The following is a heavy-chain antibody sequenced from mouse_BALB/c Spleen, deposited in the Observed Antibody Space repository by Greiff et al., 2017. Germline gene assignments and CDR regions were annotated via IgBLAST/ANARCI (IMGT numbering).Heavy chain of an antibody. CDR1: GFTFSDYY. Sequence: EVQGVESGGGLVKPGGSLKLSCAASGFTFSDYYMYWVRQTPEKRLEWVATISDGGSYTYYPDSVKGRFTISRDNAKNNLYLQMSSLKSEDTAMYYCAGDHGYWGQGTTLTVSS. V-gene: IGHV5-4*02. D-gene: IGHD3-3*01. CDR2: ISDGGSYT. CDR3: AGDHGY. J-gene: IGHJ2*01.